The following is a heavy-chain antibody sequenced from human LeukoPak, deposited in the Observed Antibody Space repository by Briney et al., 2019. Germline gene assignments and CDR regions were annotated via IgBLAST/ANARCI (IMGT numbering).Heavy chain of an antibody. CDR2: IIGGAGST. V-gene: IGHV3-23*01. CDR3: AKLGNSYGSGSYYNYFDY. J-gene: IGHJ4*02. CDR1: GFSFSSHG. D-gene: IGHD3-10*01. Sequence: GGSLRLSCAASGFSFSSHGMSWVRQAPGKGLEWVSGIIGGAGSTYYADSVKGRFTISRDNSKNTVYLQMNSLRAEDTAVYYCAKLGNSYGSGSYYNYFDYWGQGTLVTVSS.